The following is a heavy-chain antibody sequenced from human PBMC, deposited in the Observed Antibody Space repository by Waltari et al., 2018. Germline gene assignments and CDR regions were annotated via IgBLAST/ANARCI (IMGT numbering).Heavy chain of an antibody. Sequence: QVQLVQSGAEVKKPGASVKVSCKASGYTFTGYYMHWVRQAPGQGLEWMGWINPNRGGTNYAQKFQGRVTMTRDTSISTAYMELSRLRSDDTAVYYCARPGSGWFYWYFDLWGRGTLVTVSS. CDR2: INPNRGGT. CDR1: GYTFTGYY. D-gene: IGHD6-19*01. J-gene: IGHJ2*01. V-gene: IGHV1-2*02. CDR3: ARPGSGWFYWYFDL.